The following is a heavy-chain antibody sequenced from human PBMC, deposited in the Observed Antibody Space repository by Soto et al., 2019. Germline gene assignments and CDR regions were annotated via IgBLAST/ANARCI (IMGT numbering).Heavy chain of an antibody. CDR3: AQTTATGSWPFKI. V-gene: IGHV2-5*02. J-gene: IGHJ3*02. CDR1: GFSLNTRGVG. CDR2: IYWDDDK. D-gene: IGHD6-13*01. Sequence: GPTLVNPTQTLTLTCSFSGFSLNTRGVGVGWIRQPPGKGLEWLAVIYWDDDKRYSPSLKSRLTITKDTSNNLVALKLTNLDPVDTAIYYFAQTTATGSWPFKIWGQGTMDTGS.